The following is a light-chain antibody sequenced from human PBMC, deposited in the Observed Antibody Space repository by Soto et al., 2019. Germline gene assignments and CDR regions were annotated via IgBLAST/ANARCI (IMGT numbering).Light chain of an antibody. CDR3: QQYGDSTT. CDR2: GAS. Sequence: ESVLTQSPGTLSLSPGERATLSCRASQSVSNSYLAWYQQKPGQAPRPLIYGASSRATGIPDRFSGSGHGTDSTLTISRLEPEDFAVYYCQQYGDSTTFGQGTKVDIK. J-gene: IGKJ1*01. V-gene: IGKV3-20*01. CDR1: QSVSNSY.